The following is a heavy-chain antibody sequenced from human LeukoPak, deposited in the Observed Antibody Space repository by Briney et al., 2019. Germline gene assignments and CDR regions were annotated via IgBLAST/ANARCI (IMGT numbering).Heavy chain of an antibody. Sequence: SETLSLXCTVSGGSISSYYWSWIRQPPGKGLEWIGYIYYSGSTNYNPSLKSRVTISVDTSKNQFSLKLSSVTAADTAVYYCARDSSLGSGLDYWGQGTLVTVSS. CDR1: GGSISSYY. CDR3: ARDSSLGSGLDY. D-gene: IGHD6-19*01. CDR2: IYYSGST. V-gene: IGHV4-59*01. J-gene: IGHJ4*02.